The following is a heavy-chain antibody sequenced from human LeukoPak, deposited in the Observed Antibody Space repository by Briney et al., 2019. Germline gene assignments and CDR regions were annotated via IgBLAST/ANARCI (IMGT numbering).Heavy chain of an antibody. CDR2: INPNSGGT. CDR3: ARGVWGSGPNYYYYYMDV. Sequence: ASVKVSCKASGYTFTGYYMHWVRQAPGQGLEWMGWINPNSGGTNYAQKFQGRVTMTRDTSISTAYMELSRLRSDDTAVYYGARGVWGSGPNYYYYYMDVWGKGTTVTVSS. D-gene: IGHD3-16*01. J-gene: IGHJ6*03. CDR1: GYTFTGYY. V-gene: IGHV1-2*02.